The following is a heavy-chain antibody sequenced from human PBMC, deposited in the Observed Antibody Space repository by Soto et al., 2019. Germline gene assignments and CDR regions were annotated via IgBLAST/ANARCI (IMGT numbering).Heavy chain of an antibody. V-gene: IGHV4-39*01. Sequence: QLQLQESGPGLVKPSETLSLTCTVSGGSIISTNYSWGWIRQPPGKGLEWIGTIYDTGSTYHDPSLNGRVTISVDTSKNQFSLRLSSVTAADTAVYYCARRGYGDHYDYWGQGTLVTVSS. CDR1: GGSIISTNYS. CDR3: ARRGYGDHYDY. D-gene: IGHD4-17*01. J-gene: IGHJ4*02. CDR2: IYDTGST.